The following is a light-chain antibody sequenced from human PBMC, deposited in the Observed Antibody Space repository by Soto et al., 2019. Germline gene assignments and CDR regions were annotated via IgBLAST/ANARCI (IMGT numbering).Light chain of an antibody. J-gene: IGKJ2*01. Sequence: EIVLTQSPGTLSLSPGERATLSCRASHSVSSTYLAWYQQKPGQAPRLLIYGASSRATGIPDRFSGSGSGTDFTLTISRLEPEDFAVYYCQQYGSSPPYTFGQGTNLESK. CDR2: GAS. V-gene: IGKV3-20*01. CDR1: HSVSSTY. CDR3: QQYGSSPPYT.